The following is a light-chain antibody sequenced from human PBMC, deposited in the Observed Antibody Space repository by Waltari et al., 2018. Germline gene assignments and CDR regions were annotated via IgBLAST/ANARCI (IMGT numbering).Light chain of an antibody. CDR2: GAS. CDR1: QSVSSN. V-gene: IGKV3-15*01. Sequence: EIVLTQSPATLSVSPGERVTLSWRASQSVSSNLAGYQQKPGQAPRLLIYGASTRATGIPARFSGSGSGTEFTLAISSLQSEDFAVYFCQENNNWPPVWTFGQGTNVEIK. J-gene: IGKJ1*01. CDR3: QENNNWPPVWT.